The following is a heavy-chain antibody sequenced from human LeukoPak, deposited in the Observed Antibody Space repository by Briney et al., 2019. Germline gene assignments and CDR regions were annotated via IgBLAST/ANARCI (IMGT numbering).Heavy chain of an antibody. CDR3: AMGTGARGYFDY. CDR2: IYQSGST. V-gene: IGHV4-30-2*02. Sequence: SETLSLTCTVSGGSISGSSYSWSWIRQPPGKGLEWIGCIYQSGSTYYNPSLKSRVTISVDTSKNQFSLKLSSVTAADTAVYYCAMGTGARGYFDYWGQGTLVTVSS. D-gene: IGHD7-27*01. CDR1: GGSISGSSYS. J-gene: IGHJ4*02.